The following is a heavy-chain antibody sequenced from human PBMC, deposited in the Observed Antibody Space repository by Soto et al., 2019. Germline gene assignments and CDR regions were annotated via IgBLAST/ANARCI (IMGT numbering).Heavy chain of an antibody. Sequence: GGSLRLSCAASGFTFSSYAMHWVRQAPGKGLEWVAVISYDGSNKYYADSVKGRFTISRDNSKNTLYLQMNSLRAEDTAVYYCAREEERLWSVYGMDVWGQGTTVTVSS. CDR1: GFTFSSYA. CDR3: AREEERLWSVYGMDV. CDR2: ISYDGSNK. D-gene: IGHD5-18*01. J-gene: IGHJ6*02. V-gene: IGHV3-30-3*01.